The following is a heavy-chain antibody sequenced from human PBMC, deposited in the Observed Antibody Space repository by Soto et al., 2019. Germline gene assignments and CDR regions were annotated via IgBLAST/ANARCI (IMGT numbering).Heavy chain of an antibody. J-gene: IGHJ6*02. CDR1: GLTFSTYA. CDR3: AKSPGGLDGYNSDYYGMDV. V-gene: IGHV3-23*01. Sequence: EVHLLESGGDLVQPGGSLRLSCTASGLTFSTYAMSWVRQAPGKGLEWVSAIGGSGTGGRTYYADSVKGRFTISRDNSKNTLYLQMNSLRADDTAVYYWAKSPGGLDGYNSDYYGMDVWGQGTTVTVSS. D-gene: IGHD5-12*01. CDR2: IGGSGTGGRT.